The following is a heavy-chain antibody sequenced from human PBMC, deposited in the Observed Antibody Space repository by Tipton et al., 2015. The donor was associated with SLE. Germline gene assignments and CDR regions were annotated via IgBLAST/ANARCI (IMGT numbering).Heavy chain of an antibody. CDR2: TYYRSKWYN. D-gene: IGHD3-22*01. J-gene: IGHJ3*02. CDR1: GDSVPSNSAA. CDR3: ARDRDYYDSSGYPRHAFDI. Sequence: PGLVKPSQTLSLTCAISGDSVPSNSAAWNWIRQSPSRGLEWLGRTYYRSKWYNDYAVSVKSRITINPDTSKNQFSLQLNSVTPEDTAVYYCARDRDYYDSSGYPRHAFDIWGQGTMVTVSS. V-gene: IGHV6-1*01.